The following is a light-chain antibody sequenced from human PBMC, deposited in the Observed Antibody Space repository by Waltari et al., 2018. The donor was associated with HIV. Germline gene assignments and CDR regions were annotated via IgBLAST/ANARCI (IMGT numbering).Light chain of an antibody. CDR2: EVS. J-gene: IGLJ2*01. V-gene: IGLV2-8*01. CDR3: ASYAGHDRFVL. CDR1: SGDIGNYDY. Sequence: QPALIQPPSASGSPGQSVTISCTGTSGDIGNYDYVSWYQQHPGKSPQIIIYEVSQRVSGVPDRCSGSKSGNTASLTVSGLQAEDEADYYCASYAGHDRFVLLGGGTKVTVL.